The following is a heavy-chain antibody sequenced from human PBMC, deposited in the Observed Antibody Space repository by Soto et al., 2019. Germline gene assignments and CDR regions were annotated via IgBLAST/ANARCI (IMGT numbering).Heavy chain of an antibody. CDR3: ARDWTYYDSSGYYSDAFDI. CDR2: MIAIAGKA. V-gene: IGHV1-69*10. D-gene: IGHD3-22*01. CDR1: GYASTSVA. Sequence: VQVYCAVCGYASTSVATTWARQAPGQGREWSGWMIAIAGKADYAHKFQGRVTITADKSTSTAYMELSCLRSEDTAVYYCARDWTYYDSSGYYSDAFDIGGQ. J-gene: IGHJ3*02.